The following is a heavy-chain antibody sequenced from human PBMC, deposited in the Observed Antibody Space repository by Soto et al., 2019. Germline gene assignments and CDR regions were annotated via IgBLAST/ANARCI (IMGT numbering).Heavy chain of an antibody. Sequence: QPGGSLRLSCAASGFTFINSWMTWVRQAPGKGLEWVANIKQDESEKNYLDSVKGRFTISRDNAKNSLYLQMNSLRAEDTAVYYCASDRFRGTYYLRGVTYFFEEWGQGAPVTVSS. V-gene: IGHV3-7*03. CDR2: IKQDESEK. CDR1: GFTFINSW. D-gene: IGHD1-26*01. J-gene: IGHJ4*02. CDR3: ASDRFRGTYYLRGVTYFFEE.